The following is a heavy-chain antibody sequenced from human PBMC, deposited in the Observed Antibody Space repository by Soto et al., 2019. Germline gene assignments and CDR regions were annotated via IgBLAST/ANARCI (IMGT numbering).Heavy chain of an antibody. D-gene: IGHD2-2*01. V-gene: IGHV3-33*01. CDR2: IWYDGSNK. CDR1: GFTFSSYG. Sequence: PGGSLRLSCAASGFTFSSYGMHWVRQAPGKGLEWVAVIWYDGSNKYYADSVKGRFTISRDNSKNTLYLQMNSLRAEDTAVYYCARDLDIVVVPGIDYWGQGTLVTVS. J-gene: IGHJ4*02. CDR3: ARDLDIVVVPGIDY.